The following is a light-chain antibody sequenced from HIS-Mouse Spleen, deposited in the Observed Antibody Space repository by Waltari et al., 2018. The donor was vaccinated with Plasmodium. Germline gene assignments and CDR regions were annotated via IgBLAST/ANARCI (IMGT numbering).Light chain of an antibody. V-gene: IGLV2-23*01. CDR1: SSDVGSYNL. Sequence: QSALTQPASVSGSTGQSITISCTGSSSDVGSYNLVSWYQQQPGKAPNLMIYVGCKRPSGCSYRSYGSKSCNTASLTIAGLQAEDEADYCCCSYAGRSTWVVGGGTKLTVL. J-gene: IGLJ3*02. CDR2: VGC. CDR3: CSYAGRSTWV.